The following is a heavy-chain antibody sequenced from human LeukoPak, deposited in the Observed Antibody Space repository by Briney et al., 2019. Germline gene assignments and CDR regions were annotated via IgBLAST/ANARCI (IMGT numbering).Heavy chain of an antibody. CDR3: ARRGGQYSGYDPNWFDP. D-gene: IGHD5-12*01. Sequence: SETLSLTCTVSGFSISSYYWSWIRQPPGKGLEWIGYIYYSGSTNYNPSLKSRVTISVDTSKNQFSLKLSSVTAADTAVYYCARRGGQYSGYDPNWFDPWGQGTLVTVSS. V-gene: IGHV4-59*01. J-gene: IGHJ5*02. CDR2: IYYSGST. CDR1: GFSISSYY.